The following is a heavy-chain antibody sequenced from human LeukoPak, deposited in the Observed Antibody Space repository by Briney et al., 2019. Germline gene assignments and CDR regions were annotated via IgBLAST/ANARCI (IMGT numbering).Heavy chain of an antibody. CDR3: ANHYGSGSYYYFDY. CDR2: IKEDGSDM. V-gene: IGHV3-7*03. CDR1: GFIFSSYW. D-gene: IGHD3-10*01. J-gene: IGHJ4*02. Sequence: GGSLRLSCAASGFIFSSYWMSWVRQAPGKGLEWVASIKEDGSDMHYADSVNGRFTISRDNAENSLYLQMNSLRAEDTAVYYCANHYGSGSYYYFDYWGQGTLVTVSS.